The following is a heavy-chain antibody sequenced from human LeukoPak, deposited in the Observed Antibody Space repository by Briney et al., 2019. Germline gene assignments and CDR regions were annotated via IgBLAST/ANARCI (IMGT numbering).Heavy chain of an antibody. D-gene: IGHD4/OR15-4a*01. J-gene: IGHJ4*02. CDR3: ARDPTDYGTNTFDY. Sequence: GGSLRLSCAASGFTFSDYYMTWIRQAPGKGLEWISYISSGDGPTYYADSVKGRFTISRDNAKNSLYLQMNSLRAEDTAVYYCARDPTDYGTNTFDYWGQGTLVTVSS. CDR2: ISSGDGPT. CDR1: GFTFSDYY. V-gene: IGHV3-11*04.